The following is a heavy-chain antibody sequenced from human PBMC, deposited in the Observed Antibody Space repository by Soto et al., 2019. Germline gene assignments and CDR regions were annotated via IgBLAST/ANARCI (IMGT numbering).Heavy chain of an antibody. D-gene: IGHD2-15*01. CDR2: ISAYNGNT. V-gene: IGHV1-18*01. J-gene: IGHJ6*02. Sequence: GASVKVSCKASGYTFTSYGISWVRQAPGQGLEWMGWISAYNGNTNYAQKLQGRVTMTTDTSTSTAYMVLMSLRSDDTAVYYCARDCSGGSCYVPLYYYYYGMDVWGQGTTVTVSS. CDR3: ARDCSGGSCYVPLYYYYYGMDV. CDR1: GYTFTSYG.